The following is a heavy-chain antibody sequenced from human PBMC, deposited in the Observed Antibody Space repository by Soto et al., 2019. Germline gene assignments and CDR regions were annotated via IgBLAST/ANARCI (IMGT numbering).Heavy chain of an antibody. V-gene: IGHV3-48*01. CDR1: GFPFSSYA. J-gene: IGHJ5*02. Sequence: EVQLVESGGGLVQPGGSLRLSCAASGFPFSSYAMNWVRQTPDKGLEWLSYISDSGSTIHYADSVKGRFTISRDNAKNSLYLQMNRLRSDDTAVYYCMRDGSWGQGPLVTVSS. CDR3: MRDGS. D-gene: IGHD5-12*01. CDR2: ISDSGSTI.